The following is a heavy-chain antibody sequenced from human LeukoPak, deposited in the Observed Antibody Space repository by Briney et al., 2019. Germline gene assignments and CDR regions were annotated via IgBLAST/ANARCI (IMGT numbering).Heavy chain of an antibody. Sequence: GGSLKLSCAASGFTFSGSAMHWVRQASGKGLEWVGRIRSKANSYATAYAASVKGRFTISRDDSKNTAYLQMNSLKTEDTAVYYCTRHNGYCGGDYYPDWGQGTLVTVSS. J-gene: IGHJ4*02. CDR2: IRSKANSYAT. CDR3: TRHNGYCGGDYYPD. D-gene: IGHD2-21*02. V-gene: IGHV3-73*01. CDR1: GFTFSGSA.